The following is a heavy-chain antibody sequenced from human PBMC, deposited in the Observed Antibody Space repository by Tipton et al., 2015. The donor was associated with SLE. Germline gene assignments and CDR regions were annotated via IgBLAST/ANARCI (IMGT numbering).Heavy chain of an antibody. CDR2: INHSGST. V-gene: IGHV4-34*10. CDR3: ATGRTVYYYYMDV. D-gene: IGHD1-1*01. J-gene: IGHJ6*03. Sequence: LRLSCAVYGGSFNDHYWSWIRQSPGKGLEWIGEINHSGSTNYNSSLKSRVTMSVDMSKNQFSLKLSSVTAANTAVYYCATGRTVYYYYMDVWGKGTTVTVSS. CDR1: GGSFNDHY.